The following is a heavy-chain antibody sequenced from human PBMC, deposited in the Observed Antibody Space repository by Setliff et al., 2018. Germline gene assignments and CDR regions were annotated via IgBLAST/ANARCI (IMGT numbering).Heavy chain of an antibody. V-gene: IGHV1-69*05. D-gene: IGHD3-22*01. CDR2: TIPMFGTT. CDR3: VREGVDSRSSTDYRYYMDV. J-gene: IGHJ6*03. CDR1: GATFSSHG. Sequence: ASVKVSCKASGATFSSHGISWVRQAPGQGLEWMGGTIPMFGTTEYAQKFQGRLTIITDESTNTAFMQLSSLRSDDTAVYYWVREGVDSRSSTDYRYYMDVWGKGTTVTVSS.